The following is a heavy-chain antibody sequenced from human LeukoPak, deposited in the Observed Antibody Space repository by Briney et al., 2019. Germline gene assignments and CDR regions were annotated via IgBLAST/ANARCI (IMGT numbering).Heavy chain of an antibody. J-gene: IGHJ4*02. CDR3: ATYPRSGYSFDY. Sequence: GASVKVSCKASGYTFTSYGISWVRQATGQGLEWMGWISAYNGNTNYAQKLQGRVTMTTDTSTSTAYMELRSLRSDDTAVYYCATYPRSGYSFDYWGQGTLVTVSS. V-gene: IGHV1-18*01. CDR2: ISAYNGNT. CDR1: GYTFTSYG. D-gene: IGHD3-22*01.